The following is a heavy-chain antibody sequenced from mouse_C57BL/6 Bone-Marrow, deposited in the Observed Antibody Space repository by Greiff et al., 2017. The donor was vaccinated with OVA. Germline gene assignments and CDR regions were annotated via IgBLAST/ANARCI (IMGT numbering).Heavy chain of an antibody. V-gene: IGHV1-26*01. CDR2: INPNNGGT. J-gene: IGHJ3*01. CDR1: GYTFTDYY. Sequence: VQLQQSGPELVKPGASVKISCKASGYTFTDYYMNWVKQSHGKSLEWIGDINPNNGGTSYNQKFKGKATLTVDKSYSTAYMELRSLTSEDSAVYYCARGELPLFAYWGQGTLVTVSA. D-gene: IGHD5-5*01. CDR3: ARGELPLFAY.